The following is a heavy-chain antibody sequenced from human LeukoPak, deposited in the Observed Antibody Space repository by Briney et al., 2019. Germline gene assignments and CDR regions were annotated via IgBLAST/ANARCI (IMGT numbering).Heavy chain of an antibody. CDR2: IKSNTDGGAT. J-gene: IGHJ6*03. V-gene: IGHV3-15*01. CDR1: GFTFSNAW. Sequence: PGGSLRLSCAASGFTFSNAWMSWVRQAPGKGLEWVGRIKSNTDGGATDYAAPVKGRFTNSRDDSKNTLYLHMNSLKTEDTAVYYCTTDLEYYYYYYMDVWGKGTTVTVSS. D-gene: IGHD1-1*01. CDR3: TTDLEYYYYYYMDV.